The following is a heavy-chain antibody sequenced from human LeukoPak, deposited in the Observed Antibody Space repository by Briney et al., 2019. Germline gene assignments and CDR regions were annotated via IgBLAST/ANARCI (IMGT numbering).Heavy chain of an antibody. D-gene: IGHD5-12*01. J-gene: IGHJ4*02. Sequence: GGSLRLSCAASGFTFSSYAMSWVRQAPGKGLEWVSAISGSGGSTYYADSVKGRFTISRDNSKNTMYLQMNSLRAEDTAVYYCAKAVTDDSGYDLNDYWGQGTLVTVSS. V-gene: IGHV3-23*01. CDR1: GFTFSSYA. CDR3: AKAVTDDSGYDLNDY. CDR2: ISGSGGST.